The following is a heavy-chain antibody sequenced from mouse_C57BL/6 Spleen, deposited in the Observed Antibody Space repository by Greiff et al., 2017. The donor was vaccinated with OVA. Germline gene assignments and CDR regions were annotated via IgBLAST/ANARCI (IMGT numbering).Heavy chain of an antibody. CDR2: IYPGSGST. J-gene: IGHJ3*01. Sequence: VQLQQPGAELVKPGASVKMSCKASGYTFTSYWITWVKQRPGQGLEWIGDIYPGSGSTNYNEKFKSKATLTVDTSSSTAYMQLSSLTSEDSAVYYCAKGYYGSSLVFAYWGQGTLVTVSA. CDR1: GYTFTSYW. CDR3: AKGYYGSSLVFAY. D-gene: IGHD1-1*01. V-gene: IGHV1-55*01.